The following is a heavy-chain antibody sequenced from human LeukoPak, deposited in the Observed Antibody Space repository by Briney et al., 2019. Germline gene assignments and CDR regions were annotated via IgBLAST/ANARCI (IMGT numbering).Heavy chain of an antibody. J-gene: IGHJ4*02. Sequence: GASVKVSCKASGYTFTSYDINWVRQATGQGLEWMGWMNPNSGNTGYAQKFQGRVTMTRNTSISTAYMELSSLRSEDTAVYYCARGLKTYSSGWSRPLGYWGQGTLVTVSS. CDR1: GYTFTSYD. D-gene: IGHD6-19*01. V-gene: IGHV1-8*01. CDR3: ARGLKTYSSGWSRPLGY. CDR2: MNPNSGNT.